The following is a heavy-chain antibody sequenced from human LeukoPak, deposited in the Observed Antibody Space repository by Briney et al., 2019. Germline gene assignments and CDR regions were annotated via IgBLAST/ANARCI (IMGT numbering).Heavy chain of an antibody. CDR1: GGSFSGYY. J-gene: IGHJ3*02. CDR2: INHSGST. V-gene: IGHV4-34*01. Sequence: SETLSLTCAVYGGSFSGYYWSWIRQPPGKGLEWIGEINHSGSTNYDPSLKSRVTISVDTSKNQFSLKLSSVTAADTAVYYCARGLRTWAMIGRSDAFDIWGQGTMVTVSS. CDR3: ARGLRTWAMIGRSDAFDI. D-gene: IGHD3-22*01.